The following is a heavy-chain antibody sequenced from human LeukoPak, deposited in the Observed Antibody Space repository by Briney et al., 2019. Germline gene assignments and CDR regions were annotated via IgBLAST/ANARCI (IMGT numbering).Heavy chain of an antibody. CDR1: GGSISSGSYY. V-gene: IGHV4-61*02. D-gene: IGHD4-17*01. CDR3: ARDDYGDYNDAFDI. Sequence: PSETLSLTCTVSGGSISSGSYYWSWIRQPAGKGLEWIGRIYTSGSTNYNPSLKSRVTISVDTSKNQFSLKLSSVTAADTAVYYCARDDYGDYNDAFDIWGQGTVVTVSS. CDR2: IYTSGST. J-gene: IGHJ3*02.